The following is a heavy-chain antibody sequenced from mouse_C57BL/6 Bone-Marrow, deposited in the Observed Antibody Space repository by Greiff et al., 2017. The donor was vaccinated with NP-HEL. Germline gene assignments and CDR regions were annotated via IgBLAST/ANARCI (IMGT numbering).Heavy chain of an antibody. Sequence: EVQLQESGPGMVKPSQSLSLTCTVTGYSITSGYDWHWIRHFPGNKLEWMGYISYSGSTNSNPSLKSRISITHDTSKNHFFLKLNSVTTEDTATYYCARDDPPFAYWGQVTLVTVSA. CDR2: ISYSGST. CDR1: GYSITSGYD. CDR3: ARDDPPFAY. V-gene: IGHV3-1*01. J-gene: IGHJ3*01.